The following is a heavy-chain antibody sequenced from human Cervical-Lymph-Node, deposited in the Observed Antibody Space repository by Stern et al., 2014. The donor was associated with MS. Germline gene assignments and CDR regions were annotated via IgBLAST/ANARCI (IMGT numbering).Heavy chain of an antibody. CDR2: IIPIIGTA. Sequence: QVQLVQSGAEVQKPGSSVKVSCRASGGTFSSSDISWVRQAPGQGLEWMGGIIPIIGTANYAQKSQGRLTITADESTSTAYMELSSLRSEDTAIYYCALGGFGHYFEYWGQGTLVTVSS. CDR3: ALGGFGHYFEY. J-gene: IGHJ4*02. CDR1: GGTFSSSD. V-gene: IGHV1-69*01. D-gene: IGHD3-10*01.